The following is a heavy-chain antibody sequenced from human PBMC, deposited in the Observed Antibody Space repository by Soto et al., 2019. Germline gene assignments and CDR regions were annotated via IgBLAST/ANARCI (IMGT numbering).Heavy chain of an antibody. CDR3: AKELGAVAGTGTFDY. V-gene: IGHV3-30*18. CDR1: GFSFSSDV. CDR2: ISPSSGTK. D-gene: IGHD6-19*01. J-gene: IGHJ4*02. Sequence: PRLSCAASGFSFSSDVLHWVRQPPGRGLEWVAVISPSSGTKIYADSVKGRFTISRDNSRSTLYLQMDSLRAEDTAVYYCAKELGAVAGTGTFDYWGQGTLVTVSS.